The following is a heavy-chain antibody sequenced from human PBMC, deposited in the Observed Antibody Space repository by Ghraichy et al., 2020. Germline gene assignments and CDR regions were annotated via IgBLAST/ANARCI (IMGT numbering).Heavy chain of an antibody. V-gene: IGHV4-59*01. D-gene: IGHD5-12*01. J-gene: IGHJ4*02. CDR2: IYNSGST. Sequence: SQTLSLTCTVSGGSIRSAYWSWIRQPPGKGLEWIGYIYNSGSTNYNPSVKSRVTISLDTPNNQFSLKVTSVTAADTVVYYCARDRGGYDAHFDYWGQGTLVTVSS. CDR1: GGSIRSAY. CDR3: ARDRGGYDAHFDY.